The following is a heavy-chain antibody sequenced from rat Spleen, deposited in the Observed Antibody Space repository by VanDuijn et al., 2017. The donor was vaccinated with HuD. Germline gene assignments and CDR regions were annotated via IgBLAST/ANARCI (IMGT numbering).Heavy chain of an antibody. CDR3: ARYVRSYFDY. CDR2: ISYSGST. V-gene: IGHV3-1*01. Sequence: EVQLQESGPGLVKPSQSLSLTCSVTGYSITSSYRWNWIRKFPGDKMEWMGYISYSGSTTYNPSLKSRISITRDTSKNQFFLQLNSVTTEDTATYYCARYVRSYFDYWGQGVMVTVSS. CDR1: GYSITSSY. J-gene: IGHJ2*01.